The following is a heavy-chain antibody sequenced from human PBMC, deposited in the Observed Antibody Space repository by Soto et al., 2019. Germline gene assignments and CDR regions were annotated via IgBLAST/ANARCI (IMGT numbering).Heavy chain of an antibody. Sequence: EVQLVESGGGLVQPGGSLRLSCSASGFTFSSYAMHWVRQAPGKGLEYVSAISSNGGSTYYADAVKGRFTISRDNSKNTLYLQMSSLRAEDTAVYYCVGIGENYYGSGSPWGQGTLVTVSS. CDR3: VGIGENYYGSGSP. J-gene: IGHJ5*02. CDR2: ISSNGGST. CDR1: GFTFSSYA. V-gene: IGHV3-64D*06. D-gene: IGHD3-10*01.